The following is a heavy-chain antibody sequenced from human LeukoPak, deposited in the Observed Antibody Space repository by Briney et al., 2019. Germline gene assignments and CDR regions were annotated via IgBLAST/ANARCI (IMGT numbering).Heavy chain of an antibody. J-gene: IGHJ4*02. D-gene: IGHD1-26*01. CDR2: IYYSGST. V-gene: IGHV4-39*01. CDR3: ARHSISGSYSTFDY. CDR1: GGSISSSSYY. Sequence: PSETLSLTCTVSGGSISSSSYYWGWIRQPPGKGLGWIGSIYYSGSTYYNPSLKSRVTISVDTSKNQFSLKLSSVTAADTAVYYCARHSISGSYSTFDYWGQGTLVTVSS.